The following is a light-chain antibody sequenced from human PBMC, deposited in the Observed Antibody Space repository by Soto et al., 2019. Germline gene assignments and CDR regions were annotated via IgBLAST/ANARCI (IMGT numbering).Light chain of an antibody. J-gene: IGKJ2*01. CDR2: GPS. CDR3: QQYSNWLRGT. Sequence: EIVMTQSPATLSVPPGESVTLSCRASQSIRSTVAWYQQIPGQAPRLLIYGPSTRVTGIPVRFSGSGSGTEFTLTISSLQSEDFALYYWQQYSNWLRGTFGPGTKLESK. CDR1: QSIRST. V-gene: IGKV3-15*01.